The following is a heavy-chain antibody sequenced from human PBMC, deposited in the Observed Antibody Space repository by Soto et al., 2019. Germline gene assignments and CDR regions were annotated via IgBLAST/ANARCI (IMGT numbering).Heavy chain of an antibody. Sequence: QVQLVQSGAALKKPGASVKGSCKTSGYFFSRNSIHWVRQAPGQRLEWLGMINPDNYKIEFSKKFQDRLTLTRDASASTVYMELSSLMSEDAAIYYCAGGEHSGSWRFDCWVQGSRVAVSS. J-gene: IGHJ4*02. CDR3: AGGEHSGSWRFDC. D-gene: IGHD3-10*01. CDR2: INPDNYKI. CDR1: GYFFSRNS. V-gene: IGHV1-3*01.